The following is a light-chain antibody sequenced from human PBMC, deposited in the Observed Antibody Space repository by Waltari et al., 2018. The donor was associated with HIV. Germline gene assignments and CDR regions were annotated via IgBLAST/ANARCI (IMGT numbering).Light chain of an antibody. Sequence: QSVLTQPASVSGSPGQSVTISCTGPSNAFRFDTSVHWYQPHPGKAPTLIIYEVNSRPSGVSDRFSGSKSGNTASLTISGLQNEDEANYFCTSYTTGDTLLFGGGTKLTVL. V-gene: IGLV2-14*03. CDR1: SNAFRFDTS. J-gene: IGLJ3*02. CDR3: TSYTTGDTLL. CDR2: EVN.